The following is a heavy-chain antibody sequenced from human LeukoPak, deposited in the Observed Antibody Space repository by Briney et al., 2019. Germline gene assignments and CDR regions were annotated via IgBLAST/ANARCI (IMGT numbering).Heavy chain of an antibody. D-gene: IGHD2-15*01. CDR1: GYTFTVYY. CDR2: INTNSGGT. Sequence: APVKVSFKASGYTFTVYYIHWVRQAPGQGLEWMGWINTNSGGTNYAQKFQGRVTMTRDTSISTAYMELSRLRSDDTAVYYCAREGRGWAFDIWGQGTMVTVSS. V-gene: IGHV1-2*02. J-gene: IGHJ3*02. CDR3: AREGRGWAFDI.